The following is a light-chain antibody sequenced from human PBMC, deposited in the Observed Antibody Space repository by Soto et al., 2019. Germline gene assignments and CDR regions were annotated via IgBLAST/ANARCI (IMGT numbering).Light chain of an antibody. Sequence: DIQMTHSPCSLSASVGDRVTITCRASQSISSYLNWYQQKPGKAPKPLIYAASSLQSGVPSRFSGSGSGTDFTLTISSLQPEDFATYYCQKSYSTPWKFGQGNKGDIK. J-gene: IGKJ1*01. V-gene: IGKV1-39*01. CDR3: QKSYSTPWK. CDR2: AAS. CDR1: QSISSY.